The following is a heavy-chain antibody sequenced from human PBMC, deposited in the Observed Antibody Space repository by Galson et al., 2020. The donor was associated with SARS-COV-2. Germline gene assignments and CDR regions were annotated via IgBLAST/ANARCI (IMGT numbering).Heavy chain of an antibody. CDR2: INDSGST. Sequence: SETLFLTCAVYGGSFSGYYLTWIRQSPGKGLEWIGEINDSGSTNYNPSLKSRVTISGDMSKNQLSLKLSSVTAADTAVYYCARDIVAMEDGTRDTDWLDSWGQGILVTVSS. V-gene: IGHV4-34*01. CDR1: GGSFSGYY. J-gene: IGHJ5*01. CDR3: ARDIVAMEDGTRDTDWLDS. D-gene: IGHD2-15*01.